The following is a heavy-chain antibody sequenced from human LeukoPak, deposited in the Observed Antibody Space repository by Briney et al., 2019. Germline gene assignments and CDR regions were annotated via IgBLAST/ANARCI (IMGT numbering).Heavy chain of an antibody. Sequence: SETLSLTCTVSGGSISSSSYYWGWIRQPPGKGLEWIGSIYYSGSTYYNPSLKSRVTISVDTSKNQFSLKLSSVTAADTAVYYCVRHIRDRYYDILTGYYSTGGFDPWGQGTLVTVSS. CDR2: IYYSGST. D-gene: IGHD3-9*01. J-gene: IGHJ5*02. V-gene: IGHV4-39*01. CDR1: GGSISSSSYY. CDR3: VRHIRDRYYDILTGYYSTGGFDP.